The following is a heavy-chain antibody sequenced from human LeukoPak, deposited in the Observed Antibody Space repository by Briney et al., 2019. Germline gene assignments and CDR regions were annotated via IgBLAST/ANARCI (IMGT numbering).Heavy chain of an antibody. D-gene: IGHD3-10*01. CDR3: AREVRGETGNLLYYYYYMDV. V-gene: IGHV3-53*01. CDR2: IYSGGST. J-gene: IGHJ6*03. CDR1: GFTVSSNY. Sequence: PGGSLRLSCAASGFTVSSNYMSWVRQAPGKGLEWVSVIYSGGSTYYADSVKGRFTISRDNSKNTLYLQMNSLRAEDTAVYYCAREVRGETGNLLYYYYYMDVWGKGTTVTVSS.